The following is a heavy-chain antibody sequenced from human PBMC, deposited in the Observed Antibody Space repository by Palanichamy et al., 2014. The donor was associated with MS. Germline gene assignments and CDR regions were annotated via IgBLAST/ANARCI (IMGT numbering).Heavy chain of an antibody. CDR3: AGWRCTTTSCFSYYGMDV. Sequence: EVQLVESGEAWSRPGGSLRLSCAASGFTFNSYWMSWVRQAPGKGLEWVANVKQDGSEKYYVDSVKGRFTISRDNAKTSLYLQMSSLRAEDTAVYYCAGWRCTTTSCFSYYGMDVWDQGTTVTVSS. D-gene: IGHD2-2*01. J-gene: IGHJ6*02. CDR1: GFTFNSYW. V-gene: IGHV3-7*01. CDR2: VKQDGSEK.